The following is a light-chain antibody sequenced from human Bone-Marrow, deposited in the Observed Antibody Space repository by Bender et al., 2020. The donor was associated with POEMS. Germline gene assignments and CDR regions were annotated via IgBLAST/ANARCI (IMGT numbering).Light chain of an antibody. CDR3: GSYAVSNILL. J-gene: IGLJ2*01. Sequence: QSALTQPPSASGSPGQSVTISCTGTSSDVGGYNYVSWYQQHPGRAPKLIIYDVTSRPSGVSNRFSGSKSGNTASLTISGLQAEDEADYYCGSYAVSNILLFGGGTRLTVL. CDR1: SSDVGGYNY. CDR2: DVT. V-gene: IGLV2-8*01.